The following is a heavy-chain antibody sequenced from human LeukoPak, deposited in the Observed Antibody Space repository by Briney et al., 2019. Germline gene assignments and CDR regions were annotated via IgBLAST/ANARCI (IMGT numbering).Heavy chain of an antibody. D-gene: IGHD6-19*01. CDR3: ARGRRWRGGSGWYNTRAPWDY. V-gene: IGHV4-59*12. CDR2: IYYSGST. J-gene: IGHJ4*02. CDR1: GGSISSYY. Sequence: SETLSLTCTVSGGSISSYYWSWIRQPPGKGLEWIGYIYYSGSTNYNPSLKSRVTISVDTSKNQFSLKLSSVTAADTAVYYCARGRRWRGGSGWYNTRAPWDYWGQGTLVTVSS.